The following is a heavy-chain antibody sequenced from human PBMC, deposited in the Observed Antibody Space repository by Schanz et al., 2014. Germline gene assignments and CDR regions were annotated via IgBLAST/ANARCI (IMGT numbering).Heavy chain of an antibody. J-gene: IGHJ5*02. V-gene: IGHV4-61*02. CDR1: GGSISSGTYY. D-gene: IGHD6-25*01. CDR2: IYTSGST. Sequence: QVQLQESGPGLVKPSQTLSLTCIVSGGSISSGTYYWSWLRQPAGKGLEWIGRIYTSGSTNYNPSHKSRVTISLDTSKNQFSLKLSSVTAADTAVYYCAREPLSGYNWFDPWGQGSLVTVSS. CDR3: AREPLSGYNWFDP.